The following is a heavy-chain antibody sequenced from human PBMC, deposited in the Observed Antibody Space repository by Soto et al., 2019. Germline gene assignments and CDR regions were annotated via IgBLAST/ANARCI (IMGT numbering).Heavy chain of an antibody. CDR2: IYPGDSET. Sequence: ESLKISCKGSGYDVTRTCIAWVRQLPGKGLDWMGIIYPGDSETRYSPSFQGQVTLSTDKTLNTAYLQWGSLKTSDSAMYYCARLVGAYDSYLDHWGQGTRVTVSS. D-gene: IGHD5-12*01. V-gene: IGHV5-51*01. J-gene: IGHJ4*02. CDR3: ARLVGAYDSYLDH. CDR1: GYDVTRTC.